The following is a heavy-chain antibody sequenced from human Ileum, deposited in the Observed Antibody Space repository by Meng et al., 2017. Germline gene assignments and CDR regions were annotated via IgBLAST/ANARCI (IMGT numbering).Heavy chain of an antibody. CDR3: AASLDGNRFDP. D-gene: IGHD1-26*01. CDR1: GGSISSGDYY. CDR2: IFDTGPP. J-gene: IGHJ5*02. Sequence: VQLQESGPGLVKSSQTLSLTCTVSGGSISSGDYYWSWIRQPPGKGLEWIGYIFDTGPPSYSPPLRSRLSISMDTSKNQFSLRLTSVIVADTAVYYCAASLDGNRFDPWGQGTLVTVSS. V-gene: IGHV4-30-4*01.